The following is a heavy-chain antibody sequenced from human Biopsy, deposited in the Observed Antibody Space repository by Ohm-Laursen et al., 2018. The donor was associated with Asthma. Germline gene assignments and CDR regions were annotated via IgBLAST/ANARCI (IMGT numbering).Heavy chain of an antibody. Sequence: GVSVKVSCKISGYSLTDLSMHWVRQAPGQGLEWMGGHDHEEGGTVNARRFQGRVTMTEDTSTDTAYVELSSLSSDDTAVYYCASDFPKDYVRYNFQFWGQGTLVTVSS. CDR2: HDHEEGGT. CDR3: ASDFPKDYVRYNFQF. J-gene: IGHJ4*02. D-gene: IGHD4-17*01. CDR1: GYSLTDLS. V-gene: IGHV1-24*01.